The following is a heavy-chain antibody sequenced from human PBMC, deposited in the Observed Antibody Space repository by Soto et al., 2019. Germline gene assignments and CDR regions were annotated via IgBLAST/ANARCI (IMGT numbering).Heavy chain of an antibody. V-gene: IGHV3-21*01. Sequence: GRSLILSWAACGFSCTFSSSAWVRQAPGKGVEWVASIDYNSNYIFYAESVRCPFTIPRDNPRNSLYLHRHRLSVEDTAVYSCAREGSCANYVCYPDYCGPGTLVRVTS. CDR3: AREGSCANYVCYPDY. CDR1: GFSCTFSS. D-gene: IGHD2-8*01. J-gene: IGHJ4*02. CDR2: IDYNSNYI.